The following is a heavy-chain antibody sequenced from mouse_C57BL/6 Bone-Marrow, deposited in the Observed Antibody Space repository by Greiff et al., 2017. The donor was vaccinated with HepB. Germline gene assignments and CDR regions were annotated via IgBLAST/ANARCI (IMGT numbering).Heavy chain of an antibody. CDR3: ARGGIYYGSSCSYWYFDV. CDR1: GFTFSDYY. J-gene: IGHJ1*03. V-gene: IGHV5-16*01. D-gene: IGHD1-1*01. CDR2: INYDGSST. Sequence: EVMLVESEGGLVQPGSSMKLSCTASGFTFSDYYMAWVRQVPEKGLEWVANINYDGSSTYYLDSLKSRFIISRDNAKNILYLQMSSLKSEDTATYYCARGGIYYGSSCSYWYFDVWGTGTTVTVSS.